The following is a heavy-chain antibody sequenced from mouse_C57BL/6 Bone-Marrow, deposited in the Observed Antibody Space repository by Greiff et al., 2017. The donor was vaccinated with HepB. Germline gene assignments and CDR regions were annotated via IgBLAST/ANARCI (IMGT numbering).Heavy chain of an antibody. Sequence: QVQLQQSGTELARPWASVKISCQAFYTFSRRVHFAIRDTNYWMRWVKQRPGQGLEWIAAMYPGNGDTSYNQKFKGKATLNADKSSSTAYLQLSSLTSEDSAVYYCAWSPYFYAMDYWGQGTSVTVSS. CDR1: YTFSRRVH. D-gene: IGHD2-10*01. V-gene: IGHV1-87*01. J-gene: IGHJ4*01. CDR3: SEDSAVYYCAWSPYFYAMDY. CDR2: GQGLEWIA.